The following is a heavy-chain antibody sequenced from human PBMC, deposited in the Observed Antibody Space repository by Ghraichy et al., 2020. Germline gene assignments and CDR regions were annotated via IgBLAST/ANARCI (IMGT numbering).Heavy chain of an antibody. J-gene: IGHJ4*02. V-gene: IGHV4-39*01. CDR3: ARVNSALYYGEYYFDY. CDR2: IYYSGST. CDR1: GGSISSSSYY. Sequence: SETLSLTCTVSGGSISSSSYYWGWIRQPPGKGLEWIGSIYYSGSTYYNPSLKSRVTISVDTSKNQFSLKLSSVTAADTAVYYCARVNSALYYGEYYFDYWGQGTLVTVSS. D-gene: IGHD1-26*01.